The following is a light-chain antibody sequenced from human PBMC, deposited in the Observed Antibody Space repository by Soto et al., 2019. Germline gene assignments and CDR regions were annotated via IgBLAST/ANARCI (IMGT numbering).Light chain of an antibody. CDR3: QQRGP. CDR1: QSVSSN. CDR2: VAS. J-gene: IGKJ5*01. Sequence: EVVGTQSPATLSVSPGERATLSCRASQSVSSNLAWYQQKPGQAPRLLISVASNRATGIPARFSGSGSGTELNLTISSLESEDFAFYYCQQRGPFGQGTRL. V-gene: IGKV3D-15*01.